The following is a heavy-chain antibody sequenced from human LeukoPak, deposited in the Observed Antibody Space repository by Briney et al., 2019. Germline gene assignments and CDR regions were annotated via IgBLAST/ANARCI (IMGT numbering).Heavy chain of an antibody. CDR3: ARVVRSQLSSWYFSV. J-gene: IGHJ4*02. D-gene: IGHD6-19*01. CDR1: GGSISSYY. CDR2: IYYSGST. Sequence: PSETLSLTCTVSGGSISSYYWSWIRQPPGKGLEWIGYIYYSGSTNYNPSLKSRVTISVDTSKNQFSLKLSSVTAADTAVHYCARVVRSQLSSWYFSVWGQGTLGTVSS. V-gene: IGHV4-59*01.